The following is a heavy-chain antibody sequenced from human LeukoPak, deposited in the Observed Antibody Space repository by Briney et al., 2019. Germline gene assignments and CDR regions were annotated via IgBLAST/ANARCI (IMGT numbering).Heavy chain of an antibody. V-gene: IGHV1-2*02. J-gene: IGHJ4*02. D-gene: IGHD4-17*01. CDR3: AREVEGATVTTRCFDY. CDR2: INPNSGGT. CDR1: GYTFTDYY. Sequence: ASVKVSCKASGYTFTDYYMHWVRQAPGQGLEWMGWINPNSGGTNYAQKFQGRVTMTRDTSITTAYMELTRLRSDDTAVYYCAREVEGATVTTRCFDYWGQGTPVTVSS.